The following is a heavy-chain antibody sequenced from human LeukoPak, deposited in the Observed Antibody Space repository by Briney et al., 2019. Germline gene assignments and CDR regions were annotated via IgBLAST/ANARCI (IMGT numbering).Heavy chain of an antibody. Sequence: SETLSLTCTVSGASISSYYWSWIRQPPGKGVEWIGYISYSGSTNYNPSLKSRVTISVDTSKNQVSLTLSSVTAADTAVYYCARHPELYFFDYWGQGTLVTVSS. CDR2: ISYSGST. CDR1: GASISSYY. CDR3: ARHPELYFFDY. J-gene: IGHJ4*02. D-gene: IGHD3-10*01. V-gene: IGHV4-59*08.